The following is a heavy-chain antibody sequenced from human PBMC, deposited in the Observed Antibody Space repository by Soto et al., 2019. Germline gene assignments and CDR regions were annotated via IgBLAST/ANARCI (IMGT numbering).Heavy chain of an antibody. CDR2: IYKSGST. Sequence: VELRESGPGLVRPSQTLSLACNVSGDSISTSFFYWGWVRQVPGKGLEWIGYIYKSGSTYYNPSLPSCVRMSADSSKNQFSLSLSPVTAADTAVYYCARDSGDVSGVGFDYWGPGTLVTVSS. J-gene: IGHJ4*02. V-gene: IGHV4-31*03. CDR3: ARDSGDVSGVGFDY. D-gene: IGHD3-3*01. CDR1: GDSISTSFFY.